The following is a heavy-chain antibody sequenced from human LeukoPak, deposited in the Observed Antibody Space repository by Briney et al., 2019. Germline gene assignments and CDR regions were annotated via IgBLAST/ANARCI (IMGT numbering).Heavy chain of an antibody. J-gene: IGHJ2*01. Sequence: GGSLRLSCAASGFTFDDYAMHWVRHAPGKGLEWVSGISWNSGSIGYADSVKGRFTISRDNAKNSLYLQMNRLRAEDTALYYCAKVSDSYGYWYFDLWGRGTLVTVSS. V-gene: IGHV3-9*01. D-gene: IGHD5-18*01. CDR2: ISWNSGSI. CDR3: AKVSDSYGYWYFDL. CDR1: GFTFDDYA.